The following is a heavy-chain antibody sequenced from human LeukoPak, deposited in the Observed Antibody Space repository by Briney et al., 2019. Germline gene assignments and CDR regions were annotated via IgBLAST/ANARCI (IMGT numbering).Heavy chain of an antibody. Sequence: GGSLRLSCVASGFTFSDYGIQWVRQAPGKGLEWVAVVAKDGGHKVYSDSVKGRLSISRDNSKNTAFLQMDSLRTEDAAVYFCAREHSHSNWFFDLWGPGTPVTVSS. D-gene: IGHD4-11*01. V-gene: IGHV3-30*03. CDR2: VAKDGGHK. J-gene: IGHJ2*01. CDR1: GFTFSDYG. CDR3: AREHSHSNWFFDL.